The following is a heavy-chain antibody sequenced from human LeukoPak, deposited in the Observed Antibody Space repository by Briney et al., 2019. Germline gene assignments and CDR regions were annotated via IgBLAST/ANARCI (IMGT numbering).Heavy chain of an antibody. CDR1: GYTFTDYY. CDR2: IYPNTGGI. J-gene: IGHJ4*02. Sequence: GASVKVSCKPYGYTFTDYYIHWVRQAPGQGLEWMGWIYPNTGGIQFAQKFQGRVTMTRDTSISTAYMELSGLRSDDTAVYYCARFDPPYYYGSGSYDAYWGQGTLVTVSS. D-gene: IGHD3-10*01. V-gene: IGHV1-2*02. CDR3: ARFDPPYYYGSGSYDAY.